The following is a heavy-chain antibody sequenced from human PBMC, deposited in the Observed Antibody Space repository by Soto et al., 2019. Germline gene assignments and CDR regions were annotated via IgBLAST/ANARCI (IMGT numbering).Heavy chain of an antibody. V-gene: IGHV3-74*01. CDR2: VKSDGYST. CDR3: IRVPDY. J-gene: IGHJ4*02. Sequence: EVQLVESGGDLVQPGGSLRLACVASGFTFSDYWMHWVRQAPGKGLEWVSHVKSDGYSTSYADSVKGRFTISRDNAKNTLYLQMDSLRVEDTAMYYCIRVPDYWGQGTLVTVSS. CDR1: GFTFSDYW.